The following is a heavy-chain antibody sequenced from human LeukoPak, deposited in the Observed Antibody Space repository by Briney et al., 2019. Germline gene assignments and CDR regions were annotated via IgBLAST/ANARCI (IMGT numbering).Heavy chain of an antibody. D-gene: IGHD3-22*01. J-gene: IGHJ4*02. V-gene: IGHV3-30*04. CDR1: GFTFSSYA. CDR2: ISNNGRNK. Sequence: GGSLRLSCAASGFTFSSYAMRWVRQAPGKGLEWVAFISNNGRNKDYADSVKGRFTISRDNSKNTLYLQVNSLRPDDTAVYYCTRDLTGHYSIDYWGQGTLVTVSS. CDR3: TRDLTGHYSIDY.